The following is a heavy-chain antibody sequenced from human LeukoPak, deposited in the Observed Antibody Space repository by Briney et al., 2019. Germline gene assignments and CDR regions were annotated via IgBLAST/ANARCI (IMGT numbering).Heavy chain of an antibody. J-gene: IGHJ3*02. CDR3: ASLEITIFGVFAFDI. D-gene: IGHD3-3*01. Sequence: PGGSLRLSCAASGFTFSSYAMHWVRQAPGKGLEWVAVISYDGSNKYYADSVKGRFTISRDNSKNTLYLQMNSLRAEDTAVYYCASLEITIFGVFAFDIWGQGTMVTVSS. CDR1: GFTFSSYA. V-gene: IGHV3-30-3*01. CDR2: ISYDGSNK.